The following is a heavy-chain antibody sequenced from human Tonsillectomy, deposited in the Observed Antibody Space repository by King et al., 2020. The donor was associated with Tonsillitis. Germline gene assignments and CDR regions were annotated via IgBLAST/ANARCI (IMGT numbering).Heavy chain of an antibody. CDR3: AKQSTVRGLCYFDL. CDR1: GFTFEFYA. D-gene: IGHD3-10*01. J-gene: IGHJ2*01. CDR2: IYSDGTQT. Sequence: VQLVESGGGLVRPGGSLRLSCAASGFTFEFYAMTWVRQAPGKGLEGVSVIYSDGTQTFYADSVKGRFTISRDNTEDTLYLQMNTLRVDDTAVYYCAKQSTVRGLCYFDLWGRGTLVTVSS. V-gene: IGHV3-23*03.